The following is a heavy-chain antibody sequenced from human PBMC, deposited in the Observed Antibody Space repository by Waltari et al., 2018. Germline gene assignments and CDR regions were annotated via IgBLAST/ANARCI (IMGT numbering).Heavy chain of an antibody. CDR1: GFTFSNYS. V-gene: IGHV3-48*01. CDR3: AREANCSSTICYLGQIDF. CDR2: IRSGSSTI. J-gene: IGHJ4*02. Sequence: EVQLVESGGGLVQPGGSLRLSCATSGFTFSNYSLNWVRQAPGKGLEWVSYIRSGSSTIYYADSVKGRFTVSRDNAKNSLFLQMNSLRAGDTAVYYCAREANCSSTICYLGQIDFWGQGTLVSVSS. D-gene: IGHD2-2*01.